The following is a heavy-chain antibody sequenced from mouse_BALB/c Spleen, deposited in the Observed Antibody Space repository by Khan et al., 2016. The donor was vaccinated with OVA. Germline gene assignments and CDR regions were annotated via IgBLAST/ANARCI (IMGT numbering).Heavy chain of an antibody. Sequence: QVQLQQSGAELARPGASVKLSCKTSGYTFTAFYINWVKQRTGQGLEWIGDIYPGSANTYYNEKFKGKATLTVDKSSSTAYMQLSSMTSEDSAVYFCERSGSGSFAFWGQGTLVTVSA. V-gene: IGHV1-81*01. CDR3: ERSGSGSFAF. CDR2: IYPGSANT. D-gene: IGHD2-2*01. CDR1: GYTFTAFY. J-gene: IGHJ3*01.